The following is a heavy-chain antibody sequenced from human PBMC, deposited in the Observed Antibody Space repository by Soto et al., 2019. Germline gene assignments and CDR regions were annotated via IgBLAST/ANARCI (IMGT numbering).Heavy chain of an antibody. J-gene: IGHJ6*03. CDR2: IYYSGST. D-gene: IGHD6-6*01. V-gene: IGHV4-61*01. Sequence: SETLSLTCTVSGGSVSSGSYYWSWIRQPPGKGLEWIGYIYYSGSTNYNPSLKSRVTISVDTSKNQFSLKLSSVTAADTAVYYCARDRIAARLGVDYMDVWGKGTTVTVSS. CDR1: GGSVSSGSYY. CDR3: ARDRIAARLGVDYMDV.